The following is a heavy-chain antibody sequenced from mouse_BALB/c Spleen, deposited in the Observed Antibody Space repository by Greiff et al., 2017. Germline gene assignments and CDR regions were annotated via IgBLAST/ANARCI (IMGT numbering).Heavy chain of an antibody. CDR2: ISNGGGST. CDR3: ARHYYGNYLYYFDY. V-gene: IGHV5-12-2*01. J-gene: IGHJ2*01. Sequence: EVKLVESGGGLVQPGGSLKLSCAASGFTFSSYTMSWVRQTPEKRLEWVAYISNGGGSTYYPDTVKGRFTIFTDNAKNTLYLQMSSLKSEDTAMDYCARHYYGNYLYYFDYWGQGTTLTVSS. D-gene: IGHD2-1*01. CDR1: GFTFSSYT.